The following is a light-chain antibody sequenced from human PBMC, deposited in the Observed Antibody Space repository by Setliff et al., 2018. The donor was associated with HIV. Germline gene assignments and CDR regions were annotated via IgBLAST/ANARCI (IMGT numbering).Light chain of an antibody. V-gene: IGLV1-47*01. CDR3: AAWDDSLGGYV. J-gene: IGLJ1*01. CDR1: SSNIGRNY. Sequence: QSVLTQPPSTSGTPGQRVPVSCSGRSSNIGRNYVYWYQQLPGTAPKLLISRSNQRPSGVPDRFSGSKSGTSASLAISGLRSEDEADYYCAAWDDSLGGYVFGTGTKV. CDR2: RSN.